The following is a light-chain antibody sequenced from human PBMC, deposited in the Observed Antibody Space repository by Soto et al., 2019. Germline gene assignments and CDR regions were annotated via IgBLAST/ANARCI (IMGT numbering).Light chain of an antibody. CDR2: LTS. V-gene: IGKV3-11*01. CDR1: QAVYTR. Sequence: EIVLTQSPATLSSFPGDRVTLSCRASQAVYTRLAWYQHKPGQAPRLLLYLTSNRAAGVPARFSGSGSGTDFTLTISNVEAEDFAVYYCHQRQSWPRTFGQGTKVDIK. CDR3: HQRQSWPRT. J-gene: IGKJ1*01.